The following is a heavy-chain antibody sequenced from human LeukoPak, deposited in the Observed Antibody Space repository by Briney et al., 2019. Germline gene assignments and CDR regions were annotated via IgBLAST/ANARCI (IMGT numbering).Heavy chain of an antibody. CDR3: VSMIVVA. D-gene: IGHD3-22*01. Sequence: GGSPRLSCAASGFTFSSYGMHWVRQAPGKGLEWVAFIRYDGSNKYYADSVKGRFTISRDNSKNTLYLQMNSLRAEDTAVYYCVSMIVVAWGQGTLVTVSS. V-gene: IGHV3-30*02. CDR2: IRYDGSNK. CDR1: GFTFSSYG. J-gene: IGHJ4*02.